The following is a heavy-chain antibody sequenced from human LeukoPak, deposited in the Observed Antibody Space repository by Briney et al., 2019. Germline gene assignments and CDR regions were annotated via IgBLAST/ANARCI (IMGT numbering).Heavy chain of an antibody. V-gene: IGHV3-64*01. J-gene: IGHJ6*04. CDR3: ASIAAL. Sequence: GGSLRLSCAASGFTFSSYGMDWVRQAPGEGREYVSAISSNGGSKEYENYVKGRFTISRDNSKITLYLQMVSLRAEDMAVYYCASIAALWGKGTTVTVSS. D-gene: IGHD6-6*01. CDR1: GFTFSSYG. CDR2: ISSNGGSK.